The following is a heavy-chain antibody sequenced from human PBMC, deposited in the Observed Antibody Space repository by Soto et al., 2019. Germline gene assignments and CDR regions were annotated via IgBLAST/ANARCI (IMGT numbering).Heavy chain of an antibody. CDR1: GYTFTTYA. CDR3: ARDRPGWSSSWYSPYDY. CDR2: INGGNGNT. V-gene: IGHV1-3*01. J-gene: IGHJ4*02. D-gene: IGHD6-13*01. Sequence: SGAEVKKPGASVKVSCKASGYTFTTYAMHWVRQAPGQRFEWMGWINGGNGNTKYSEKFKDRVTISRVTSASTAYMELSSLRSEDTAVYYCARDRPGWSSSWYSPYDYWGQGTLVTVSS.